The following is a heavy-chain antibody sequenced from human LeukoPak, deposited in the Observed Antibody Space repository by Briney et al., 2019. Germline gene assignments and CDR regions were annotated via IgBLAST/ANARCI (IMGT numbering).Heavy chain of an antibody. CDR2: ISYDGSNK. CDR1: GFTFSSYA. CDR3: ARNLLTGVYPLDY. D-gene: IGHD6-13*01. V-gene: IGHV3-30-3*01. Sequence: GRSLRLSCAASGFTFSSYAMHWVRQAPGKGLEWVAVISYDGSNKYYADSVKGRFTITRDNSKNTLYLQMNSLRAEDTAVYYCARNLLTGVYPLDYWGQGTLVTVSS. J-gene: IGHJ4*02.